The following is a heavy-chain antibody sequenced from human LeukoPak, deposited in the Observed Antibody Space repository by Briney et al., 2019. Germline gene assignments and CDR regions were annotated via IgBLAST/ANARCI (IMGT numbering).Heavy chain of an antibody. Sequence: GASVKVSCKASGYTFTSYGISWVRQAPGQGLEWMGWINPNSGGTNYAQKFQGRVTMTRDTSISTAYMELSRLRSDDTAVYYCARAPFDYYDSSGYYLLWGQGTLVTVSS. CDR3: ARAPFDYYDSSGYYLL. D-gene: IGHD3-22*01. CDR1: GYTFTSYG. V-gene: IGHV1-2*02. CDR2: INPNSGGT. J-gene: IGHJ4*02.